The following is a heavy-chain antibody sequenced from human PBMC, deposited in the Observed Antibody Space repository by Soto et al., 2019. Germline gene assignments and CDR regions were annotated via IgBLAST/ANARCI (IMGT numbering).Heavy chain of an antibody. CDR3: APRVSWSGGSCLYDAFDI. V-gene: IGHV3-23*01. D-gene: IGHD2-15*01. Sequence: EVQVLESGGGLVQPGGSLRLSCEGSGFTVSSHAMTWIRQAPGKGPEWVSTVTADGGTYYADSVKGRFAMSRDTSENSLYLQMTSLGAEDTAAYSCAPRVSWSGGSCLYDAFDIRGQGTMVTVSS. CDR2: VTADGGT. CDR1: GFTVSSHA. J-gene: IGHJ3*02.